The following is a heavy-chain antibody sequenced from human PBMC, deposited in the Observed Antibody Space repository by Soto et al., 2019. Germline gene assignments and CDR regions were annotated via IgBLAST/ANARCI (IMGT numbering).Heavy chain of an antibody. D-gene: IGHD4-17*01. CDR3: ARDLNYGLFDY. Sequence: EVQLVESGGGLVQPGGSLRLSCAASGFTFSSYSMNWVRQAPGKGLESVSYISSSSSTIYYADSVKGRFTISRDNAKNSLYLQMNSLRAEDTVVYYCARDLNYGLFDYWGQGTLVTVSS. CDR1: GFTFSSYS. J-gene: IGHJ4*02. CDR2: ISSSSSTI. V-gene: IGHV3-48*01.